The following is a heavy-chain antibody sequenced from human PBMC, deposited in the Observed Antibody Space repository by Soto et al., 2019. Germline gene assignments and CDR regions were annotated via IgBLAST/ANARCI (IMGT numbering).Heavy chain of an antibody. D-gene: IGHD3-10*01. CDR3: AHSLAYYGSGSYSGY. CDR1: GFSLSTSGVG. CDR2: IYWDDDK. Sequence: QITLKESGPTLVKPTQTLTLTCTFSGFSLSTSGVGVGWIRQPPGKALEWLALIYWDDDKRYSPSLKSRLTTTKDTPQNQVDLTMTNMDPVDTATYYCAHSLAYYGSGSYSGYWGQGSLVTVSS. V-gene: IGHV2-5*02. J-gene: IGHJ4*02.